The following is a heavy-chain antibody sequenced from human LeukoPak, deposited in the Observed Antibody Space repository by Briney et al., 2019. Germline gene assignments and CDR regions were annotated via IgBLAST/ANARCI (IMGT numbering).Heavy chain of an antibody. J-gene: IGHJ4*02. CDR2: ISSSSSTI. CDR1: GFTFSSYS. CDR3: ARVGVSYDFWSGYYESGWLDY. D-gene: IGHD3-3*01. V-gene: IGHV3-48*01. Sequence: GGSLRLSCAASGFTFSSYSMNWVRQAPGKGLEWVSYISSSSSTIYYADSVKGRFTISRDNAKNSLYLQMNSLRAKDTAVYYCARVGVSYDFWSGYYESGWLDYWGQGTLVTVSS.